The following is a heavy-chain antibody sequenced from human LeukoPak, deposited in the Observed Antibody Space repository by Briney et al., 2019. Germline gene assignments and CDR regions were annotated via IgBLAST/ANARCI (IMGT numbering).Heavy chain of an antibody. D-gene: IGHD2/OR15-2a*01. CDR3: VRLGNREFDS. V-gene: IGHV4-59*08. Sequence: SETLSLTCTVSGDSISTYYWSWIRQPPGKGLEWIGYIYYSGSTNYNPSLKSRVTISVDTSKNQFSLNLSSVTAADTAVYYCVRLGNREFDSWGQGTLVTVSS. J-gene: IGHJ4*02. CDR2: IYYSGST. CDR1: GDSISTYY.